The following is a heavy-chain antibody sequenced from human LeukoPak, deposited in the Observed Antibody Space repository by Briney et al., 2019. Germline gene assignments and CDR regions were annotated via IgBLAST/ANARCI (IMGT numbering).Heavy chain of an antibody. CDR1: GYSISSGYY. Sequence: PSETLSLTRTVSGYSISSGYYWGWIRPPPGKGLEWIGSIYHSGSTYYNPSLKSRVTISVDTSKNQFSLKLSSVTAADTAVYYCARTYSGYDPPWFDPWGQGTLVTVSS. CDR3: ARTYSGYDPPWFDP. D-gene: IGHD5-12*01. J-gene: IGHJ5*02. V-gene: IGHV4-38-2*02. CDR2: IYHSGST.